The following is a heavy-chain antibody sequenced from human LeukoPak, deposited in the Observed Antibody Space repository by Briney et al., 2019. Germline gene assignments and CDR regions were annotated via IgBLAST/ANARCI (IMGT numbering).Heavy chain of an antibody. CDR1: GFTFSSYG. J-gene: IGHJ4*02. D-gene: IGHD6-13*01. Sequence: PGGSLRLSCAASGFTFSSYGMNWVRQAPGKGLEWVSSISSSSSYIYYADSVKGRFTISRDNAKNSLYLQMNSLRAEDTAVYYCARGSGIAAAVVWGQGTLVTVSS. CDR2: ISSSSSYI. V-gene: IGHV3-21*01. CDR3: ARGSGIAAAVV.